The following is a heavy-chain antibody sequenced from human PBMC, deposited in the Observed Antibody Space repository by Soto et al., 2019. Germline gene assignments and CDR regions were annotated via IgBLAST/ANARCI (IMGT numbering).Heavy chain of an antibody. V-gene: IGHV3-30-3*01. CDR1: GFTFSSYA. CDR2: ISYDGSNK. D-gene: IGHD3-10*01. CDR3: AKVVGDGHDYYAF. J-gene: IGHJ4*02. Sequence: GGSLRLACAASGFTFSSYAMHWVRQAPGKGLEWVAVISYDGSNKYYADSVKGRFTISRDTFKNTLYLQMDSLGAEDTAIYYCAKVVGDGHDYYAFWGQGTLVTVSS.